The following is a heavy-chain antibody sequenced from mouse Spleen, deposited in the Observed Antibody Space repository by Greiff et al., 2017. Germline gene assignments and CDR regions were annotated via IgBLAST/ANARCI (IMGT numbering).Heavy chain of an antibody. V-gene: IGHV5-9-1*01. J-gene: IGHJ3*01. D-gene: IGHD2-4*01. Sequence: EVNVVESGGGLVKPGGSLKLSCAASGFTFSSYAMSWVRQTPEKRLEWVATISSGGSYTYYPDSVKGRFTISRDNAKNTLYLQMSSLRSEDTAMYYCARPSTMITTFAYWGQGTLVTVSA. CDR2: ISSGGSYT. CDR1: GFTFSSYA. CDR3: ARPSTMITTFAY.